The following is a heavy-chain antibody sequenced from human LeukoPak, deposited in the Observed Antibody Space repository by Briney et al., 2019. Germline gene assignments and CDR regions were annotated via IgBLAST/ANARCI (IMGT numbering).Heavy chain of an antibody. D-gene: IGHD3-10*01. CDR1: GYTFTSYY. Sequence: ASVKVSCKASGYTFTSYYMHWVRQAPGQGLEWMGIINPSGGSTSYAQKFQGRVTMTRDTSTSTVYMELSSLRSEDTAAYYCARSGPQFWFDPWGQGTLVTVSS. CDR2: INPSGGST. CDR3: ARSGPQFWFDP. V-gene: IGHV1-46*01. J-gene: IGHJ5*02.